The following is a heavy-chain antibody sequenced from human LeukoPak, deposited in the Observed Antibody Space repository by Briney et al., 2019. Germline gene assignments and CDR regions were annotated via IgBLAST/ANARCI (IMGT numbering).Heavy chain of an antibody. CDR3: ASYSNSWYYFDY. CDR2: ISYIGST. Sequence: SETLSLTCAVSADSFSSHYWSWIRQPPGKGLEWIGYISYIGSTNYNPSLKSRVTISVDTSKNQFSLKLSSMTAADTAVYYCASYSNSWYYFDYWGQGTLVTVSS. V-gene: IGHV4-59*11. J-gene: IGHJ4*02. D-gene: IGHD6-13*01. CDR1: ADSFSSHY.